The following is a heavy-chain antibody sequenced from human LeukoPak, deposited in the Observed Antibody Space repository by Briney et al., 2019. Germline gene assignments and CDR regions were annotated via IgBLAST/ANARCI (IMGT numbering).Heavy chain of an antibody. D-gene: IGHD2-2*01. CDR2: INHSGST. CDR1: GGSISSSSYY. J-gene: IGHJ5*02. V-gene: IGHV4-39*07. CDR3: ARASSSTSLANWFDP. Sequence: PSETLSLTCTVSGGSISSSSYYWSWIRQPPGKGLEWIGEINHSGSTNYNPSLKSRVTISVDTSKNQFSLKLSSVTAADTAVYYCARASSSTSLANWFDPWGQGTLVTVSS.